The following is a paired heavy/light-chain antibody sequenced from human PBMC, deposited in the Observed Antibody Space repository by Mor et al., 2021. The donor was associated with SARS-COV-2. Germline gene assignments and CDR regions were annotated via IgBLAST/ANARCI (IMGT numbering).Light chain of an antibody. CDR2: WAS. CDR1: QNVLYSSDNKNY. Sequence: DIVMTQSPDSLAVSLGERATISCKSSQNVLYSSDNKNYLAWYQQKPGQPPKLLIYWASTRESGVPDRFSGIGSGTDFTLTISSLQAEDVAVYYCQQFFSEPLTFGGGTKVEIK. CDR3: QQFFSEPLT. V-gene: IGKV4-1*01. J-gene: IGKJ4*01.
Heavy chain of an antibody. V-gene: IGHV1-3*01. D-gene: IGHD2-15*01. J-gene: IGHJ5*02. CDR2: IYAANGNT. Sequence: QVEVVQSGAEVKNPGASVKISCKTSGYRFTDYTIHWVRQAPGQGLEWMGRIYAANGNTRYSQKFQGRITLTRDTSASIVYMELSSLRSEDTALYYCARGYCSGTTCILSWFDPWGQGTLVTVSS. CDR3: ARGYCSGTTCILSWFDP. CDR1: GYRFTDYT.